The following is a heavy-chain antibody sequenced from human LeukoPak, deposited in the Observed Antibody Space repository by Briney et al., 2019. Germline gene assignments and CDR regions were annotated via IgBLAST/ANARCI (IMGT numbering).Heavy chain of an antibody. D-gene: IGHD3-10*01. CDR3: ASLRAERGVITQHFNY. CDR2: IYYSGST. V-gene: IGHV4-59*01. Sequence: SETLSLTCTASGGSISSYYWSWIRQPPGKGLEWIGYIYYSGSTNYNPSLKSRVTISVDTSKNQFSLKLSSVTAADTAVYYCASLRAERGVITQHFNYWGQGTLVTVSS. J-gene: IGHJ4*02. CDR1: GGSISSYY.